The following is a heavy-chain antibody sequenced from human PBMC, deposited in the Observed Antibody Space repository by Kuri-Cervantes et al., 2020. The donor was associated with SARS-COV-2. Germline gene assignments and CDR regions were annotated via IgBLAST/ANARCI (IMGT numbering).Heavy chain of an antibody. CDR2: ISWNSGSI. CDR1: GFTFDDYA. V-gene: IGHV3-9*01. Sequence: GGSLRLSCAASGFTFDDYAMHWVRQAPGKGLEWVSGISWNSGSIGYADSVKGRFTISRDNSKNTLYLQMNSLRAEDTAVYYCAKYRLSGYYANFDYWGQGTLVTVSS. D-gene: IGHD3-22*01. CDR3: AKYRLSGYYANFDY. J-gene: IGHJ4*02.